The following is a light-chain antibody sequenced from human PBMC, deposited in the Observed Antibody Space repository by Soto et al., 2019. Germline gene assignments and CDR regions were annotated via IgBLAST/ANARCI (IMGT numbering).Light chain of an antibody. V-gene: IGKV1-5*03. CDR1: QSISSW. CDR2: KAS. J-gene: IGKJ1*01. CDR3: QQYNSYST. Sequence: DIRMTQSPSTLSESVGDRVTITCRASQSISSWLAWYQQKPGKAPKLLIYKASSLESGVPSRFSGSGSGTEFTLTISSLHPDDFATYYCQQYNSYSTFGQGTKVEIK.